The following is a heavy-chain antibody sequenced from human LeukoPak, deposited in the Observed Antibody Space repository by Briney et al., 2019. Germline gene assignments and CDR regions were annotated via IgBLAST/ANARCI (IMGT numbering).Heavy chain of an antibody. D-gene: IGHD3-22*01. Sequence: PGGSLRLSCAASGFTFRSYWMHWVRQAPGKGLVWVSRINSDGSSTTYVDSVKGRFTISRDNSKNTLYLRMSSLRAEDTALYYCAKGRTYYDSSGTIDYWGQGTLVTVSS. CDR3: AKGRTYYDSSGTIDY. J-gene: IGHJ4*02. CDR1: GFTFRSYW. V-gene: IGHV3-74*01. CDR2: INSDGSST.